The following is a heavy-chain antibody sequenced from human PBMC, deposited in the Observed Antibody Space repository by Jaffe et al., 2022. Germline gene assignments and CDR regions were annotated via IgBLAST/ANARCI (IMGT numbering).Heavy chain of an antibody. D-gene: IGHD3-10*01. CDR2: IYHSGST. Sequence: QLQLQESGSGLVKPSQTLSLTCAVSGGSISSGGYSWSWIRQPPGKGLEWIGYIYHSGSTYYNPSLKSRVTISVDRSKNQFSLKLSSVTAADTAVYYCARAPSEYYYGSGGFSGPFDYWGQGTLVTVSS. V-gene: IGHV4-30-2*01. J-gene: IGHJ4*02. CDR1: GGSISSGGYS. CDR3: ARAPSEYYYGSGGFSGPFDY.